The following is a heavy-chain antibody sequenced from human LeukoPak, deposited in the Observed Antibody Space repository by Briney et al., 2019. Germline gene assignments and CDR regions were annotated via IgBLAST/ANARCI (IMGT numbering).Heavy chain of an antibody. CDR3: ARDLTTVANAFDI. Sequence: VASVKVSCKASGYTFTSYDINWVRQATGQGLEWMGWMNPNSGNTGYAQKFQGRVTITRNTSISTAYMELSSLRSEDTAVYYCARDLTTVANAFDIWGQGTMVTVSS. V-gene: IGHV1-8*03. J-gene: IGHJ3*02. CDR2: MNPNSGNT. D-gene: IGHD4-23*01. CDR1: GYTFTSYD.